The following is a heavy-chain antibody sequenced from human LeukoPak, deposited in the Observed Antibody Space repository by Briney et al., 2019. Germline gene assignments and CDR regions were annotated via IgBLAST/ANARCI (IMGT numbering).Heavy chain of an antibody. CDR1: GVPVSSDNYY. J-gene: IGHJ1*01. Sequence: SETLSLTCTVSGVPVSSDNYYWGWIRQPPGKGLEWIGTIYYSGSTYYSGSTFYNPSLKSRVTISVDTSKNQFSLNLSSVTAADTAVYYCARVSSGYNEYFQHWGQGTLVTVSS. D-gene: IGHD3-22*01. CDR3: ARVSSGYNEYFQH. CDR2: IYYSGSTYYSGST. V-gene: IGHV4-39*07.